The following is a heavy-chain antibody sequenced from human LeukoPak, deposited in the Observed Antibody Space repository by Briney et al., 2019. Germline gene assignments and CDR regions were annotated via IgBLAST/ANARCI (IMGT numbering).Heavy chain of an antibody. J-gene: IGHJ4*02. CDR1: GGSFSGYY. V-gene: IGHV4-34*01. CDR2: INHSGST. CDR3: ARGFDT. Sequence: SETLSLTCAVYGGSFSGYYWSWIRQPPGKGLEWIGEINHSGSTNYNPSLKSRVTISVDTSKNQFSLKLSSVTAADTAVYYCARGFDTWGQGTLVTVSS.